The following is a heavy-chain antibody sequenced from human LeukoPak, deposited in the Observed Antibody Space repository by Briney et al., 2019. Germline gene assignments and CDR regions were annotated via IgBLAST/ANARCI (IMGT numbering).Heavy chain of an antibody. V-gene: IGHV4-31*03. D-gene: IGHD1-26*01. CDR3: ARAPWESSVVPAAFDI. Sequence: PSETLSLTCTVSGGSISSGGYYWNWIRQHPGKGLEWIGYIYYSGSTNYNPSLKSRITISLDTSKNQFSLKLSSVTAADTAVYYCARAPWESSVVPAAFDIWGQGTMVTVSS. CDR1: GGSISSGGYY. CDR2: IYYSGST. J-gene: IGHJ3*02.